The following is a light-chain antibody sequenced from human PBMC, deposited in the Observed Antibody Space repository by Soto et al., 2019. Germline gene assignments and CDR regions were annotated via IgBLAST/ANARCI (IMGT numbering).Light chain of an antibody. CDR3: SSYSGSNIYV. V-gene: IGLV2-8*01. CDR2: EVS. CDR1: SSDVGGYNY. J-gene: IGLJ1*01. Sequence: QSVLTQPPSASGSPGQSVTISCTGTSSDVGGYNYVSWYQQHPGKAPKLMIYEVSKRPSGVPDRFSGSKSGNTASLTVSGLQAEDDADYYCSSYSGSNIYVFGTGTKVTVL.